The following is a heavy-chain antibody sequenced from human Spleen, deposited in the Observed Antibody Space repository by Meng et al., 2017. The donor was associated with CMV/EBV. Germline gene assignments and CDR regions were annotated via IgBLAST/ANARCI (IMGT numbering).Heavy chain of an antibody. CDR2: ISGSGGST. CDR1: GFTFSSYA. Sequence: GESLKISCAASGFTFSSYAMSWVRQAPGKGLEWVSAISGSGGSTYYADSVKGRFTISRDNSKNTLYLQMNSLRAEDTAVYYCAKGDSNLARYNCFDPWGQGTLVTVSS. CDR3: AKGDSNLARYNCFDP. J-gene: IGHJ5*01. V-gene: IGHV3-23*01. D-gene: IGHD4-11*01.